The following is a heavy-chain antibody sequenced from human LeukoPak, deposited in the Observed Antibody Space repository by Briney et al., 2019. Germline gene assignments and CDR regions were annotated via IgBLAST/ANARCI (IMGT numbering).Heavy chain of an antibody. CDR1: GFTFDDYA. Sequence: GGSLRLSCAASGFTFDDYAMHWVRQAPGKGLEWVSGISWNSGSIGYADSVKGRFTISRDNSKNTLYLQMNSLRAEDKAVYYCAISFDYWGQGTLVTVSS. V-gene: IGHV3-9*01. J-gene: IGHJ4*02. D-gene: IGHD3-16*01. CDR3: AISFDY. CDR2: ISWNSGSI.